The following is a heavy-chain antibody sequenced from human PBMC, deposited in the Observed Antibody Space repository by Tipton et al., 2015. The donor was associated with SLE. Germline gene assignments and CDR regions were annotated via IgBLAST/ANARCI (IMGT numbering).Heavy chain of an antibody. V-gene: IGHV4-4*08. CDR2: IYTSGST. Sequence: TLSLTCTVSGGSISSYYWSWIRQPPGKGLEWIGYIYTSGSTNYNPSLKSRVTMSVDTSKNQFSLKLSSVTAADTAVYYCARAAGDTAPFDYWGQGTLVTVSS. CDR3: ARAAGDTAPFDY. CDR1: GGSISSYY. D-gene: IGHD5-18*01. J-gene: IGHJ4*02.